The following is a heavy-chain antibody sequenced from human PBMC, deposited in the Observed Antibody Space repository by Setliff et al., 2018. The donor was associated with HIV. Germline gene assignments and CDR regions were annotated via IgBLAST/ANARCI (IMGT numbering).Heavy chain of an antibody. Sequence: SETLSLTCAVSGGSIRTGDWWSWVRQSPGKGLEWIGEISHSGSTNYNPSLRSRVTISVDTSKNQFSLKLSSVTAADTAVYYCARGFPVVAHRGPKWYFDLWGRGTLVTVSS. CDR2: ISHSGST. V-gene: IGHV4-4*02. CDR1: GGSIRTGDW. D-gene: IGHD2-15*01. CDR3: ARGFPVVAHRGPKWYFDL. J-gene: IGHJ2*01.